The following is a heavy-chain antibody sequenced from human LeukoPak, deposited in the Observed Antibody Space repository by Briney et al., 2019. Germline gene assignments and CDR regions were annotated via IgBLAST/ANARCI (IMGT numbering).Heavy chain of an antibody. J-gene: IGHJ4*02. Sequence: SETLSLTCTVSGYSISSGYYWGWIRQPPGKGLEWIGSIYHSGSTYYNPSLKCRVTISVDTSKNQFSLKLSSVTAADTAVYYCAREEGRYGDYPRSYFDYWGQGTLVTVSS. V-gene: IGHV4-38-2*02. CDR3: AREEGRYGDYPRSYFDY. CDR1: GYSISSGYY. CDR2: IYHSGST. D-gene: IGHD4-17*01.